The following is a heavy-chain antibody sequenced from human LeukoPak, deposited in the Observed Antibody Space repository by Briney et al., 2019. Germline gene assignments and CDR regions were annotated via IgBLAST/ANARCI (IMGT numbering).Heavy chain of an antibody. CDR3: ARAFLYYFDY. Sequence: ASQTLSLTCTVSGASIGSVGYSWSWIRQHPGKGLEWIGYIYYSGSTYYNPSLKSRVTISVDTSKNQFSLKLSSVTAADTAVYYCARAFLYYFDYWGQGTLVTVSS. CDR1: GASIGSVGYS. CDR2: IYYSGST. J-gene: IGHJ4*02. D-gene: IGHD2/OR15-2a*01. V-gene: IGHV4-31*03.